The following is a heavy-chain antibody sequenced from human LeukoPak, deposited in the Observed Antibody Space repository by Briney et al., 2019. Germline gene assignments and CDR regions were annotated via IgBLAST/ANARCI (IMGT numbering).Heavy chain of an antibody. J-gene: IGHJ5*02. D-gene: IGHD3-22*01. V-gene: IGHV3-30*03. Sequence: GRSLRLSCAASGFTFSSYGMHWVRQAPGKGLEGVAVISYDGSNKYYADSVKGRFTISRDNSKNTLYLQMNSLRAEDTAVYYCAGDYYDSIWRQFDPWGQGTLVTVSS. CDR3: AGDYYDSIWRQFDP. CDR1: GFTFSSYG. CDR2: ISYDGSNK.